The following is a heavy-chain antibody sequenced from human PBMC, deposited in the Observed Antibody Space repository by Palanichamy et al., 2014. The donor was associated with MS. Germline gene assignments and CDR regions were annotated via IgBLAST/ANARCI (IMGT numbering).Heavy chain of an antibody. D-gene: IGHD3-10*01. Sequence: EVHLLESGGDLVQSGGSLRLSCAASGFTFSNYAMAWFRQAPGRGLEWVSDIRSNGGSTTYADSAKGRFTISRDNSRSTLFLQMNSLRAEDTAVYYCAKASYGSGSYYTEAFDSWGQGTLVTVSS. CDR3: AKASYGSGSYYTEAFDS. CDR1: GFTFSNYA. J-gene: IGHJ4*02. CDR2: IRSNGGST. V-gene: IGHV3-23*01.